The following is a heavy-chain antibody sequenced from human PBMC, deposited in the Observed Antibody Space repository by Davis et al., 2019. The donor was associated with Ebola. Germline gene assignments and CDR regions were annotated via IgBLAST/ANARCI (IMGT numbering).Heavy chain of an antibody. CDR1: GGSISSGDCY. J-gene: IGHJ4*02. D-gene: IGHD3-22*01. CDR2: IFHSRAT. CDR3: ARSPPPYYYDTSGYYFDD. Sequence: SETLSLTCPVSGGSISSGDCYWSWIRQPPGKGLEWIGYIFHSRATYYNPSLKSRVTISVDMSKNHFSLKLSSVTAADTAVYYCARSPPPYYYDTSGYYFDDWGQGTLVTVSS. V-gene: IGHV4-30-4*01.